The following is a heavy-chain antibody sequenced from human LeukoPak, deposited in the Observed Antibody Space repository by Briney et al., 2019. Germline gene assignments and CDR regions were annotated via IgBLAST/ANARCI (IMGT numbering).Heavy chain of an antibody. Sequence: GESLKISGKGSGYSFANSWIGWVRQMPGRGLEWVGLISPDDSDIRYSPSFQGQVIFSADKAISTVYLQWSSLKASDTATYYCARRGAPITLFHDAFDLWGPGTMVTVSS. J-gene: IGHJ3*01. D-gene: IGHD3-10*02. CDR1: GYSFANSW. CDR3: ARRGAPITLFHDAFDL. CDR2: ISPDDSDI. V-gene: IGHV5-51*01.